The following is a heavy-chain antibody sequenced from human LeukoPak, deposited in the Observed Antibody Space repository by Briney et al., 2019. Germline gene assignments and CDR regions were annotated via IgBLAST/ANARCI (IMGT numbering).Heavy chain of an antibody. CDR2: ISGSGGST. CDR1: GFTFSTYA. CDR3: AKDFGDIVVMIMAYFDY. Sequence: PGRSLRLSCAASGFTFSTYAMSWVRQAPGKGLEWVSAISGSGGSTYYADSVKGRFTVSRDNSKNTLYLEMSSLRAEDTAVYYCAKDFGDIVVMIMAYFDYWGQGTLVTVSS. J-gene: IGHJ4*02. D-gene: IGHD5-12*01. V-gene: IGHV3-23*01.